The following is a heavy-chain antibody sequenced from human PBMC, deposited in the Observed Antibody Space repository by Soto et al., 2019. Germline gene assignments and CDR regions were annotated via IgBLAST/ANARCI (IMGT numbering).Heavy chain of an antibody. CDR2: INSDESST. D-gene: IGHD3-10*01. J-gene: IGHJ5*02. V-gene: IGHV3-74*01. Sequence: EVQLVESGGGLVQPGGSLRLSCAASGFTFSSYWMHWVRQAPGKGLVWVSRINSDESSTSYADSVKGRFTISRDNAKNTLCLEMNRLRAEDTAVYYCGRGVEVWFGDPNWFDPWGQGTLVTVSS. CDR1: GFTFSSYW. CDR3: GRGVEVWFGDPNWFDP.